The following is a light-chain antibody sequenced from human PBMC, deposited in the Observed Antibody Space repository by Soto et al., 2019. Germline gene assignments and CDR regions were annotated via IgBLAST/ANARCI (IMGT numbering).Light chain of an antibody. CDR2: GAS. CDR3: QQYNNWLWT. CDR1: QNISSN. J-gene: IGKJ1*01. Sequence: EIVMTQSPATLSVSPGDRATLSCRASQNISSNLAWYHQKPGQAPRVLIDGASTRATGIPARFSGSGSGTEFTLTISSLQAEDFAVYYFQQYNNWLWTFGQGTKVEIK. V-gene: IGKV3-15*01.